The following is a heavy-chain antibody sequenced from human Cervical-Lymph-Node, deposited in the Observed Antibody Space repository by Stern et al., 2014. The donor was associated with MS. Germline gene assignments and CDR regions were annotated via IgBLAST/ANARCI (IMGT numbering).Heavy chain of an antibody. CDR3: ARAGTSGNWGYYYGMDV. Sequence: VQLVESGAEVKKPGSSVKVSCKASGGTFSSYAISWVRQAPGQGLEWMGGIIPIFGTANYAQKFQGRVTITADESTSTAYMELSSLRSEDTAVYYCARAGTSGNWGYYYGMDVWGQGTTVTVSS. V-gene: IGHV1-69*01. D-gene: IGHD4-23*01. CDR2: IIPIFGTA. J-gene: IGHJ6*02. CDR1: GGTFSSYA.